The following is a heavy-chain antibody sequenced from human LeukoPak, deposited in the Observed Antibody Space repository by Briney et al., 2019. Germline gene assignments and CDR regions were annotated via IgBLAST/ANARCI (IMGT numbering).Heavy chain of an antibody. CDR1: GFTVSSNE. J-gene: IGHJ3*02. Sequence: GGSLRLSCAASGFTVSSNEMSWVRQAPGKGLEWVSSISGGSTYYADSVKGRFTISRDNSKNTLYLQMNSLRAEDTAVYYCARDLGAGNGNIYGAFDIWGQGTMVTVSS. CDR2: ISGGST. CDR3: ARDLGAGNGNIYGAFDI. V-gene: IGHV3-38-3*01. D-gene: IGHD4-23*01.